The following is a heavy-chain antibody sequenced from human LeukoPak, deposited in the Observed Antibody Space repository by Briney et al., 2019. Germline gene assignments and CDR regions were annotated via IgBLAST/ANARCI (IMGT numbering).Heavy chain of an antibody. CDR3: ARGNRFIDYSNYEVWFDP. Sequence: PSETLSLTCGVSGNSFSNTYYWGWIRQPPGKGLEWIGSIYNSGSTYYNPSLKSRVTISVDTSKNQFSLKLSSVTAADTAVYYCARGNRFIDYSNYEVWFDPWGQGTLVTVSS. J-gene: IGHJ5*02. CDR2: IYNSGST. D-gene: IGHD4-11*01. CDR1: GNSFSNTYY. V-gene: IGHV4-38-2*01.